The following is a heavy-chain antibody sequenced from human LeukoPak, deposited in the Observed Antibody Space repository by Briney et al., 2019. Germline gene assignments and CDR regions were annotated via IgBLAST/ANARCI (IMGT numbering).Heavy chain of an antibody. J-gene: IGHJ4*02. CDR2: ISGTGEDI. CDR1: GFTFGKNA. Sequence: GGSLRLSCVVSGFTFGKNAMTWVRQVPGKGLEWVSSISGTGEDIYYADSVKGRFTISRDNSKNTLYLQMNSLRAEDTAVYYCALTWDCSSTSCYASFDYWGQGTLVTVSS. CDR3: ALTWDCSSTSCYASFDY. V-gene: IGHV3-23*01. D-gene: IGHD2-2*01.